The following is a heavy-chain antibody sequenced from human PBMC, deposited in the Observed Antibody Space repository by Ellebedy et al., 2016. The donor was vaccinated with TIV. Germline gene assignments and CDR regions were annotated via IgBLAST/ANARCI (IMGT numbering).Heavy chain of an antibody. D-gene: IGHD3-22*01. J-gene: IGHJ4*02. CDR2: INPNSGGT. CDR1: GYTFTGYY. CDR3: ARDRGDSSGYYYDY. V-gene: IGHV1-2*04. Sequence: ASVKVSCKASGYTFTGYYMHWVRQAPGQGLEWMGWINPNSGGTNYAQKFQGWVTMTRDTSISTAYMELSRLRSDDTAVYYCARDRGDSSGYYYDYWGQGTLVTVSS.